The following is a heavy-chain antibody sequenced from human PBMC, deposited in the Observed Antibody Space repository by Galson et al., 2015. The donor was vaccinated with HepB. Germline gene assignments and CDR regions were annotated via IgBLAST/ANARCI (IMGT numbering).Heavy chain of an antibody. Sequence: SVKVSCKASGYTFTSYAMNWVRQAPGQGLEWMGWINTNTGNPTYAQGFTGRFVSSLDTSVSTAYLQISSLKAEDTAVYYCARDHEGSMVRGVIIPAFDIWGQGTMVTVSS. CDR2: INTNTGNP. D-gene: IGHD3-10*01. CDR3: ARDHEGSMVRGVIIPAFDI. CDR1: GYTFTSYA. V-gene: IGHV7-4-1*02. J-gene: IGHJ3*02.